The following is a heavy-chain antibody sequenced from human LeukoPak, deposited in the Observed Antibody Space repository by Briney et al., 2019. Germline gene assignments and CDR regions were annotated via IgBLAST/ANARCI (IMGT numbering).Heavy chain of an antibody. CDR1: GYTFTGYY. D-gene: IGHD1-26*01. CDR2: INPNSGGT. CDR3: ARSRAAYSGSYAGDY. V-gene: IGHV1-2*02. J-gene: IGHJ4*02. Sequence: GASVKVSCKASGYTFTGYYMHWVRQAPGQGLAWMGWINPNSGGTNYAQKFQGRVTMTRDTSISTAYMELSRLRSDDTAVYYCARSRAAYSGSYAGDYWGQGTLVTVSS.